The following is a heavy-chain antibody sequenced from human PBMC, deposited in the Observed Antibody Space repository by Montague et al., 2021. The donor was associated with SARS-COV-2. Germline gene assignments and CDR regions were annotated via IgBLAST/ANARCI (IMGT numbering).Heavy chain of an antibody. CDR1: GGSISNYH. D-gene: IGHD3-10*01. CDR3: ARQLRVRRTWQVGDYNHYGLDV. J-gene: IGHJ6*02. Sequence: SETLSLTCTVSGGSISNYHWNWIRQPPGKGLEWIAYIYYSGSTNYNPSLQSRVTISVDTSRNQFSLRLTSVTAADTAVYYCARQLRVRRTWQVGDYNHYGLDVWGQGPTVSVSS. CDR2: IYYSGST. V-gene: IGHV4-59*08.